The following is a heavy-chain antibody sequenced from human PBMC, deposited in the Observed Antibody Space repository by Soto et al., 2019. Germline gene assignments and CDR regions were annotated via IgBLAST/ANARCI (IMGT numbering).Heavy chain of an antibody. Sequence: PGESLKTSCKGSGYSFTSYWIGWVHQMPGKGLEWMGIIYPGDSDTRYSPSFQGQVTISADKSISTAYLQWSSLKASDTAMYYCARGPHPTIFGVVPYYYYYGMDVWGQGTTVTVSS. J-gene: IGHJ6*02. D-gene: IGHD3-3*01. CDR3: ARGPHPTIFGVVPYYYYYGMDV. CDR2: IYPGDSDT. V-gene: IGHV5-51*07. CDR1: GYSFTSYW.